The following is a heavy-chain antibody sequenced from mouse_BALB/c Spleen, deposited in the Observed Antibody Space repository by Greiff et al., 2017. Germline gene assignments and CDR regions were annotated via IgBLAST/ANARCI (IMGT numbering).Heavy chain of an antibody. Sequence: EVQGVESGGDLVKPGGSLKLSCAASGFTFSSYGMSWVRQTPDKRLEWVATISSGGSYTYYPDSVKGRFTISRDNAKNTLYLQMSSLKSEDTAMYYCARHDYYGTPTAMDYWGQGTSVTVSS. CDR2: ISSGGSYT. J-gene: IGHJ4*01. D-gene: IGHD1-1*01. V-gene: IGHV5-6*01. CDR1: GFTFSSYG. CDR3: ARHDYYGTPTAMDY.